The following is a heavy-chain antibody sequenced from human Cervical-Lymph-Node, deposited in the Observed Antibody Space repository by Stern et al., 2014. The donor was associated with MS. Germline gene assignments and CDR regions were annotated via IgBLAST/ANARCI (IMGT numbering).Heavy chain of an antibody. D-gene: IGHD3-22*01. Sequence: QVQLVQSGAEVKKPGASVRVSCKASGYTFSSYNINWVRQAPGLGLEWMGWMNPKSGNTGSEQKFQGRVTLTTTTATKPAYMELSSLRPEDTAVYYCARGHCSSDNCFDYYGLDVWGQGTAVTVSS. J-gene: IGHJ6*02. CDR3: ARGHCSSDNCFDYYGLDV. V-gene: IGHV1-8*01. CDR1: GYTFSSYN. CDR2: MNPKSGNT.